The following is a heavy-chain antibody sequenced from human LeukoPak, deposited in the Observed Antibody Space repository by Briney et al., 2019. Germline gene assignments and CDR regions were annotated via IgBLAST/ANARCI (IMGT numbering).Heavy chain of an antibody. CDR3: ASKYYYDSSGYFYVDY. CDR1: GYSISSGYY. V-gene: IGHV4-38-2*02. D-gene: IGHD3-22*01. CDR2: IYHSGRT. J-gene: IGHJ4*02. Sequence: SETLSLTCTVSGYSISSGYYWGWIRPSPGKGREGIGSIYHSGRTYYNPSLKSRVIISIDTSKNHFSLKLSSVTAADTAVYYCASKYYYDSSGYFYVDYWGQGTLVTVSS.